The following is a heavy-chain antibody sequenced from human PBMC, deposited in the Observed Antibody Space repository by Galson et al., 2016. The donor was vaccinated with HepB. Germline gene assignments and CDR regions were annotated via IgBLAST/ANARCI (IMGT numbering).Heavy chain of an antibody. CDR2: ISSSFSTI. CDR3: ARAGPYYYDRNGMDV. J-gene: IGHJ6*02. D-gene: IGHD3-22*01. CDR1: GFSLSSYS. V-gene: IGHV3-48*02. Sequence: SLRLSCAASGFSLSSYSMNWVRQAPGKGLEWVSYISSSFSTIYYADSVQGRFTISRDTAKNSLYLQMNSMRNEDTAVYYCARAGPYYYDRNGMDVWGQGTTVTVSS.